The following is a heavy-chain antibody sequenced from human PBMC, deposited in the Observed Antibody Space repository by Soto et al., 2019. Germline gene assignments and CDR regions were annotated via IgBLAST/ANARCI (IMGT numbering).Heavy chain of an antibody. CDR1: GGSFSGYY. J-gene: IGHJ4*02. D-gene: IGHD3-10*01. V-gene: IGHV4-34*01. CDR3: ARGPRKRVLLWFGELLLRFFDY. CDR2: INHSGST. Sequence: QVQLQQWGAGLLKPSETLSLTCAVYGGSFSGYYWSWIRQPPGKGLEWIGEINHSGSTNYNPSLKSRVTISVDTSKNQFSLKLSSVTAADTAVYYCARGPRKRVLLWFGELLLRFFDYWGQGTLVTVSS.